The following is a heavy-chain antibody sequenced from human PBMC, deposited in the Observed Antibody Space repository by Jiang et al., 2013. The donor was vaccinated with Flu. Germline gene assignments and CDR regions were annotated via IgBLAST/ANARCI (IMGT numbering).Heavy chain of an antibody. D-gene: IGHD6-6*01. V-gene: IGHV4-59*08. J-gene: IGHJ6*04. CDR2: IYYSGST. Sequence: LLKPSETLSLTCTVSGGSISSYYWSWIRQPPGKGLEWIGYIYYSGSTNYNPSLKSRVTISVDTSKNQFSLKLSSVTAADTAVYYCARLVAARESQYYYYGMDVWGKGTTVTVSS. CDR1: GGSISSYY. CDR3: ARLVAARESQYYYYGMDV.